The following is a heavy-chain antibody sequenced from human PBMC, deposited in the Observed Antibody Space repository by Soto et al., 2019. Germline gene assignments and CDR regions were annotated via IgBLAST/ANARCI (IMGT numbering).Heavy chain of an antibody. D-gene: IGHD2-15*01. Sequence: ASVKVSCKASGYTFTSYGISWVRQAPGQGLEWMGWISAYNGNTNYAQKLQGRVTMTTDTSTSTTYMELRSLRSEDTAVYYCARVGCGSCYSCLYYYYYYMDVWGKGTTVTVSS. CDR3: ARVGCGSCYSCLYYYYYYMDV. CDR2: ISAYNGNT. CDR1: GYTFTSYG. V-gene: IGHV1-18*01. J-gene: IGHJ6*03.